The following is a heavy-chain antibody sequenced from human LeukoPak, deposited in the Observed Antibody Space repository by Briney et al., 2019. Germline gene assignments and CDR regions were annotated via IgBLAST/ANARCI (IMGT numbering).Heavy chain of an antibody. CDR3: GRVDGDRFFDY. D-gene: IGHD4-17*01. CDR1: GGSISSSGYY. J-gene: IGHJ4*02. Sequence: SETLSLTCTVSGGSISSSGYYWGWIRQPPGKGLEWIGSIYSYSGSTCYNPSLKSRVTISVDTSKNQFSLKLSSVIAADTAVYYCGRVDGDRFFDYWGQGTLVTVSS. CDR2: IYSYSGST. V-gene: IGHV4-39*01.